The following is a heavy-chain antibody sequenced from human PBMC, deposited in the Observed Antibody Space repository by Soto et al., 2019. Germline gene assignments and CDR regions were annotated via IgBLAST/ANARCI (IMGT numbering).Heavy chain of an antibody. CDR2: INHSGST. J-gene: IGHJ5*02. CDR3: ARAVGSSSWYLLP. V-gene: IGHV4-34*01. CDR1: GGSFSGYY. Sequence: PSETLSLTCAVYGGSFSGYYWSWIRQPPGKGLEWIGEINHSGSTNYNPSLKSRVTISVDTSKNQFSLKLSSVTAADTAVYYCARAVGSSSWYLLPWGQGTLVTVS. D-gene: IGHD6-13*01.